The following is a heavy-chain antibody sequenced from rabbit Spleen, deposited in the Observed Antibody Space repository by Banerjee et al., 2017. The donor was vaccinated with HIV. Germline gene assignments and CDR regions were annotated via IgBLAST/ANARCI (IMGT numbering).Heavy chain of an antibody. CDR1: GFSFSSSYY. J-gene: IGHJ6*01. V-gene: IGHV1S40*01. Sequence: QSLEESGGDLVKPGASLTLTCTASGFSFSSSYYMCWVRQAPGKGLEWIACIYTSSGSTYYASWAKGRFTITRSTSLNTVTLQMTSLTAADTATCFCARGDGYTTSGGYWQYLYGMDLWGPGTLVTVS. CDR3: ARGDGYTTSGGYWQYLYGMDL. CDR2: IYTSSGST. D-gene: IGHD1-1*01.